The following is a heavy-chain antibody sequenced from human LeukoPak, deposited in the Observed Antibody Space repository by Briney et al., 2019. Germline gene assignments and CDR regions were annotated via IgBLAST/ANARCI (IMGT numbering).Heavy chain of an antibody. V-gene: IGHV1-69*06. CDR3: AKDTTTVTSQGDY. CDR2: IIPIFGTA. CDR1: GGTFSSYA. J-gene: IGHJ4*02. Sequence: SVKVSCKASGGTFSSYAISWVRQAPGQGLEWMGGIIPIFGTANYAQKFQGRVTITADKSTSTAYMELSSLRSEDTAVYYCAKDTTTVTSQGDYWGQGTLVTVSS. D-gene: IGHD4-17*01.